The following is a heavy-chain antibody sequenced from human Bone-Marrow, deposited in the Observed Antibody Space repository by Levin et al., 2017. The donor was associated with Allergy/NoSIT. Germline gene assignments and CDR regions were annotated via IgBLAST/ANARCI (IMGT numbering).Heavy chain of an antibody. CDR3: AKQNGSGTDYYYYGMDV. CDR2: IGYDGSNI. Sequence: LSLTCAASGFSISIYAMHWVRQAPGKGLEWVAVIGYDGSNIYYGDSVKGRFTISRDNSKNTLFLQMNGLRAEDTAVYYCAKQNGSGTDYYYYGMDVWGQGTTVTVFS. J-gene: IGHJ6*02. CDR1: GFSISIYA. D-gene: IGHD3-10*01. V-gene: IGHV3-30*18.